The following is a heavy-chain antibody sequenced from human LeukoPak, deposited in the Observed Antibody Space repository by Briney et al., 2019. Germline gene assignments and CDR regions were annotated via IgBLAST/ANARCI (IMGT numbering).Heavy chain of an antibody. CDR1: GYTFTTYW. CDR3: ARASSDSYSWDPDY. CDR2: IFPTDSDT. V-gene: IGHV5-51*01. D-gene: IGHD6-13*01. Sequence: GESLKISCKGSGYTFTTYWIAWVRQMPGKGLEWMGIIFPTDSDTRYSPSFQGQVSISVDKSISTAYLQWSSLKASDTAMYYCARASSDSYSWDPDYWGQGTLVTVSS. J-gene: IGHJ4*02.